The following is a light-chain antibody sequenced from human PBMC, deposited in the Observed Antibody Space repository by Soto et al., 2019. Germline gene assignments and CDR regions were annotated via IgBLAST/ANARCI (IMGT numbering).Light chain of an antibody. J-gene: IGKJ1*01. CDR2: GVS. CDR1: QSITASQ. CDR3: QQYYTTRWT. Sequence: ETVLTQSPGTLSLSPGERATLSCRASQSITASQLAWYQQKPGQPPRLLIYGVSSRATGIPDRFSGSGSGTDFTLTISSLQAEDVAVYYCQQYYTTRWTFGQGTKVDIK. V-gene: IGKV3-20*01.